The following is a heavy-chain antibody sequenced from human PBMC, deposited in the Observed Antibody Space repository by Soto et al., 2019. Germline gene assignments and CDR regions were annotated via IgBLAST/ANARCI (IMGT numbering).Heavy chain of an antibody. CDR1: GFAFSSYT. CDR3: ARGDSSVYGRVFDY. V-gene: IGHV3-48*01. D-gene: IGHD3-22*01. CDR2: ISTSSSTI. Sequence: EVQLVESGGGLVQPGGSLRLSCAASGFAFSSYTMNWVRQAPGKGLEWVSYISTSSSTIYYADSVKGRCTISRDNAKNSMYLQMNSLRAEDTDVYYCARGDSSVYGRVFDYWGQGTLVTVSS. J-gene: IGHJ4*02.